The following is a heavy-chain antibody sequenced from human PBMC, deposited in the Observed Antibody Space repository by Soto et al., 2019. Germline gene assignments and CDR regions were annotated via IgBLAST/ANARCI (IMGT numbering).Heavy chain of an antibody. CDR1: GFTFSSYT. CDR2: VSGSGGNT. Sequence: EVQLLESGGGLVQPGGSLRLSCAASGFTFSSYTMSWVRQAPGKGLEWVSSVSGSGGNTYYADPVKGRFTISRDNSKNTLSLQMNSLRAEDTAVYYCAKDRGGFASGWEYFDYWGQGTLVTVSS. D-gene: IGHD6-19*01. V-gene: IGHV3-23*01. CDR3: AKDRGGFASGWEYFDY. J-gene: IGHJ4*02.